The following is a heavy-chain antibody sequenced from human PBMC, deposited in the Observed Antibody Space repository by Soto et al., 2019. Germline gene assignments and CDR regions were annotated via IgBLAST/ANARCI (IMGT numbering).Heavy chain of an antibody. J-gene: IGHJ6*02. D-gene: IGHD4-17*01. CDR1: GFTFSSYA. CDR2: ISYDGSNK. V-gene: IGHV3-30-3*01. CDR3: AREREVATVTSSYSALPTSYCTDF. Sequence: PGGSLRLSCAASGFTFSSYAMHWVRQAPGKGLEWVAVISYDGSNKYYADSVKGRFTISRDNSKNTLYLQMNSLRAEDTAVYYCAREREVATVTSSYSALPTSYCTDFRGPAPTLTVFS.